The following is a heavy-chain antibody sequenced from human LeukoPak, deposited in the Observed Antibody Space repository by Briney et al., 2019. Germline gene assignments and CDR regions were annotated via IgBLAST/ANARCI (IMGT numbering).Heavy chain of an antibody. Sequence: RGESLKISCKGSGYSFTSYWIGWVRQMPGKGLEWMGIIYPGDSTTRYSPSFQGQVTISVDKSIGTAYLQWHTLKASDTATYYCARLYCRGGACYGGWFDPWGQGTLVTVSS. J-gene: IGHJ5*02. V-gene: IGHV5-51*01. D-gene: IGHD2-15*01. CDR1: GYSFTSYW. CDR3: ARLYCRGGACYGGWFDP. CDR2: IYPGDSTT.